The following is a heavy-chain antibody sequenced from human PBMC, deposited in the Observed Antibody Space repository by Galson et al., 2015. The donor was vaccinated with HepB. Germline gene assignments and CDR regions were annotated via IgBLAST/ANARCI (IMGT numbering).Heavy chain of an antibody. J-gene: IGHJ5*02. CDR3: VRYLIVAVGKGGWFDP. V-gene: IGHV1-69*01. D-gene: IGHD6-13*01. Sequence: QSGAEVKKPGESLRSSCKASGGTFSSYAISWVRQAPGQGLEWMGGIIPIFGTANYAQKSQGRVTITADESTSTAYMELSSLRSEDTAVYYCVRYLIVAVGKGGWFDPWGPGTLVTVSS. CDR1: GGTFSSYA. CDR2: IIPIFGTA.